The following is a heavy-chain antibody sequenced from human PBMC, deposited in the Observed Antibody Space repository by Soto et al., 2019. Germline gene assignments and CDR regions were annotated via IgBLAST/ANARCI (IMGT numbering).Heavy chain of an antibody. CDR2: IIPLFGTA. Sequence: ASVKVSCKASGGTFSRYAINWVRQAPGQGLEWMGGIIPLFGTANYAQKFRGRVTITADHSTGTAYMELSSLRSEDTAVYYCARDGTLYDNTAYYYIYWGQGTLVTVSS. J-gene: IGHJ4*02. CDR3: ARDGTLYDNTAYYYIY. CDR1: GGTFSRYA. V-gene: IGHV1-69*13. D-gene: IGHD3-22*01.